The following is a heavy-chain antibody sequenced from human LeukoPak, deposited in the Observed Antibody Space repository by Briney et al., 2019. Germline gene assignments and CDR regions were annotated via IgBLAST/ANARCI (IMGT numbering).Heavy chain of an antibody. CDR3: ARAGIAVAKMGIYYGMDV. CDR1: GGSISSSNW. CDR2: IYHSGST. D-gene: IGHD6-19*01. J-gene: IGHJ6*04. Sequence: PSGTLSLTCAVSGGSISSSNWWSWVRQPPGKGLEWIGEIYHSGSTNYNPSLKSRVTISVDKSKNQFSLKLSSVTAAGTAVYYCARAGIAVAKMGIYYGMDVWGKGTTVTVSS. V-gene: IGHV4-4*02.